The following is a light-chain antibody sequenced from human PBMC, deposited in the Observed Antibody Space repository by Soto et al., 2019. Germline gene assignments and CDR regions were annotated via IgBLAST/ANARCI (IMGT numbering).Light chain of an antibody. CDR3: QQRSNWPPVT. Sequence: EIVLTQSPATLSLSPGERATLSCRASQSVGSYLAWYQQKPGQAPRLLIYDAFNRATGIPARFSGSGSGTDFTLTISSLEPEDCAVYYCQQRSNWPPVTFGGGTKMEIK. CDR1: QSVGSY. CDR2: DAF. V-gene: IGKV3-11*01. J-gene: IGKJ4*01.